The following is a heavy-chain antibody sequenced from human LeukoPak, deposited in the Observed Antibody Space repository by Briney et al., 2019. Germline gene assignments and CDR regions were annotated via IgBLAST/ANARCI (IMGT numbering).Heavy chain of an antibody. J-gene: IGHJ4*02. Sequence: GGSLRLSCAASGFTFSSYGMHWVRQAPGKGLEWVAVISYDGSNKYYADSVKGRFTISRDNAKNSLYLQMNSLRAEDTAVYYCAKDVGKWESLHFFDYWGQGTLVTVSS. D-gene: IGHD1-26*01. CDR1: GFTFSSYG. CDR3: AKDVGKWESLHFFDY. CDR2: ISYDGSNK. V-gene: IGHV3-30*18.